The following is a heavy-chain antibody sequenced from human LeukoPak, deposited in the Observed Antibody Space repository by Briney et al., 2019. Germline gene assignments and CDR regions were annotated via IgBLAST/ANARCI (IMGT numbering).Heavy chain of an antibody. J-gene: IGHJ5*02. V-gene: IGHV3-30-3*01. CDR3: ARALGTVRFDP. CDR2: ISYDGSNK. D-gene: IGHD3-16*02. CDR1: GFTFSSYA. Sequence: GGSLRLSCAASGFTFSSYAMHWVRQAPGKGLEWVAVISYDGSNKYYADSVKGRFTISRDNSKNTLYLQMNSLRAEDTAVYYCARALGTVRFDPWGQGTLVTVSS.